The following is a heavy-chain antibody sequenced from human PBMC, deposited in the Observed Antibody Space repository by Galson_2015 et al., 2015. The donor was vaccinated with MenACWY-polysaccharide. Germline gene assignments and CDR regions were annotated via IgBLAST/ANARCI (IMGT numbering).Heavy chain of an antibody. J-gene: IGHJ5*02. CDR1: GGSFSDFY. CDR3: ARLFYYGSGGPGWFDP. D-gene: IGHD3-10*01. CDR2: INHSGTT. Sequence: ETLSLTCAVYGGSFSDFYWSWIRQPPGKGLEWIGEINHSGTTNYNPSLKSRVAISVDTSKNQFSLKLTSVTAADTAVYYCARLFYYGSGGPGWFDPWGQGTLVTVSS. V-gene: IGHV4-34*01.